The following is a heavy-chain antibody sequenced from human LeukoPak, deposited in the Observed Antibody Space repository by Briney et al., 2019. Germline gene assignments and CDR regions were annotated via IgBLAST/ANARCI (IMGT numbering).Heavy chain of an antibody. V-gene: IGHV4-59*01. D-gene: IGHD1-26*01. J-gene: IGHJ3*02. CDR1: GGSTNSYY. CDR3: ARGTSGSHKAFDI. Sequence: PSETLSLTCTVSGGSTNSYYWNWIRQPPGKGLEWIGYIYYSGSTNYKPPLKSRVTISVDTSKNQFSLKLTSVTAADTVVYYCARGTSGSHKAFDIWGQGTMVTVSS. CDR2: IYYSGST.